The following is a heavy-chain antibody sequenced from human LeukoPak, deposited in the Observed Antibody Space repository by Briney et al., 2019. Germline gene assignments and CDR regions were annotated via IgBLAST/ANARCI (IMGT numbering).Heavy chain of an antibody. Sequence: GASVKVSCKASGYTFTGYYIHWVRQAAGQGLEWMGWINPNSGGTNYAQKFQGSVTMTRDTSISTAYMDLSSLRSDDTAVYYCARDDMVRGVMVSDWGQGTLVTVSS. D-gene: IGHD3-10*01. J-gene: IGHJ4*02. V-gene: IGHV1-2*04. CDR2: INPNSGGT. CDR3: ARDDMVRGVMVSD. CDR1: GYTFTGYY.